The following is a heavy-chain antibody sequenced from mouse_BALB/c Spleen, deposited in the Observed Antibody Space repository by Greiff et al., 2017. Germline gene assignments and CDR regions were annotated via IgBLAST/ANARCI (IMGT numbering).Heavy chain of an antibody. CDR2: ISYSGST. J-gene: IGHJ2*01. V-gene: IGHV3-2*02. D-gene: IGHD2-2*01. CDR1: GYSITSDYA. Sequence: EVKLQESGPGLVKPSQSLSLTCTVTGYSITSDYAWNWIRQFPGNKLEWMGYISYSGSTSYNPSLKSRISITRDTSKNQFFLQLNSVTTEDTATYYCARRGVTAYFDYWGQGTTLTVSS. CDR3: ARRGVTAYFDY.